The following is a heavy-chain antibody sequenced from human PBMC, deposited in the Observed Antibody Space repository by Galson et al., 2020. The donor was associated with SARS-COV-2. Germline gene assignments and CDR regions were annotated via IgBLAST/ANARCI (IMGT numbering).Heavy chain of an antibody. D-gene: IGHD6-13*01. V-gene: IGHV4-34*08. CDR2: INHSGNT. J-gene: IGHJ4*02. CDR1: GETFSGYY. Sequence: LETLSLTCAVYGETFSGYYWTWVRQPPGKGLEWIGEINHSGNTNYNPSLKSRVTISVDTSKNQFSLRLNSMTAAETAVYYCARRFDRPGEHQLTTLDYWGQGTLVTVSS. CDR3: ARRFDRPGEHQLTTLDY.